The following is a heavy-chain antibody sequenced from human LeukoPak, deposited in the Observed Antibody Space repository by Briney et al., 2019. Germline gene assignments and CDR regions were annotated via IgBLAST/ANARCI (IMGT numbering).Heavy chain of an antibody. J-gene: IGHJ4*02. CDR2: INAGNGNT. CDR1: GYTFNTYG. Sequence: ASVKVSCKASGYTFNTYGISWVRQAPGQGLEWMGWINAGNGNTQYSQKFQGRVTITRDTSASTAYMELNSLRSEDMAVYYCARDKTRGIQLWNEFDYWGQGPLVTVSS. D-gene: IGHD5-18*01. CDR3: ARDKTRGIQLWNEFDY. V-gene: IGHV1-18*03.